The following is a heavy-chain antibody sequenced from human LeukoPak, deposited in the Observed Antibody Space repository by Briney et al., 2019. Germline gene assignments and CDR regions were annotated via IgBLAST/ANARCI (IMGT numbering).Heavy chain of an antibody. CDR2: ISYDGSNK. V-gene: IGHV3-30*18. CDR3: AKEFGESYQLLYCFDY. D-gene: IGHD2-2*01. CDR1: GFTFSSYG. Sequence: GGSLRLSCAASGFTFSSYGMHWVRQAPGKGLEWVAVISYDGSNKYYADSVKGRFTISRDNSKNTLYLQMNSLRAEDTAVYYCAKEFGESYQLLYCFDYSGQGTLVTASS. J-gene: IGHJ4*02.